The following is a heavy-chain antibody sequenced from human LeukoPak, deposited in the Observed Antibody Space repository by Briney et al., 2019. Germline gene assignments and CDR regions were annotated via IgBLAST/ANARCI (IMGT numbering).Heavy chain of an antibody. D-gene: IGHD3-3*01. CDR2: ISGSGGST. V-gene: IGHV3-23*01. CDR3: AKAQAPITITGKVDY. CDR1: GFTFSSYA. Sequence: GGSLRLSCAASGFTFSSYAMSWVRQALGKGLEWVSAISGSGGSTYYADSVKGRFTISRDNSKNTLYLQMNSLRAEDTAVYYCAKAQAPITITGKVDYWGQGTLVTVSS. J-gene: IGHJ4*02.